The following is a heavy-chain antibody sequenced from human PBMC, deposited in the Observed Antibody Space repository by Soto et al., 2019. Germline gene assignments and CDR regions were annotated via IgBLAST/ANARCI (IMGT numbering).Heavy chain of an antibody. Sequence: SETLSLTGTVSGGSISSYYWSWIRQPPGKGLEWIGYIYYSGSTNYNPSLKSRVTISVDTSKNQFSLKLSSVTAADTAVYYCARGMGYDSSGYYYGYWGQGTLVTVSS. V-gene: IGHV4-59*01. CDR2: IYYSGST. J-gene: IGHJ4*02. CDR1: GGSISSYY. D-gene: IGHD3-22*01. CDR3: ARGMGYDSSGYYYGY.